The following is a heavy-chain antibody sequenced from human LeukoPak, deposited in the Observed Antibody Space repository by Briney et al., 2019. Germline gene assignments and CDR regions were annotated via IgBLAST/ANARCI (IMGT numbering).Heavy chain of an antibody. J-gene: IGHJ4*02. Sequence: SSETLFLTCTVSGGSISSYYWSWIRQPPGKGLEWIGYIYYSGSTNYNPSLTSRVTISLDTSKNQFSLKLSSVTAADTAVYYCARRRGNFWSDYYAFDYWGLGTLVTISS. CDR2: IYYSGST. CDR3: ARRRGNFWSDYYAFDY. D-gene: IGHD3-3*01. V-gene: IGHV4-59*08. CDR1: GGSISSYY.